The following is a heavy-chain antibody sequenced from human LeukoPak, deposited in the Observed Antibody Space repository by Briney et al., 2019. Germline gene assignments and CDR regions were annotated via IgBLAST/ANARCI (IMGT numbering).Heavy chain of an antibody. CDR2: IYHSGST. Sequence: SETLSLTCTVSGYSISSGYYWGWIRQPPGKGLEWIGSIYHSGSTYYNPSLKSRVTISVDTSKNQFSLKLSSVTAADTAVYYCARVGDSSGYYYYFDYWGQGTLVTVSS. D-gene: IGHD3-22*01. CDR1: GYSISSGYY. V-gene: IGHV4-38-2*02. CDR3: ARVGDSSGYYYYFDY. J-gene: IGHJ4*02.